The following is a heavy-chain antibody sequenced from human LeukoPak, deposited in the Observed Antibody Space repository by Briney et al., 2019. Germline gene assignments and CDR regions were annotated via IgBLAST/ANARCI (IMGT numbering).Heavy chain of an antibody. Sequence: GGSLRLSCAASGFTFSSYWMSWVRQAPGKGLEWVANIKQDGSEKYYVDSVKGRFTISRDNAKNSLYLQMNSLRAEDTAVYYCARVGPGNEVDYDILTGRYYYGMDVWGQGTTVTVSS. J-gene: IGHJ6*02. V-gene: IGHV3-7*01. CDR2: IKQDGSEK. CDR3: ARVGPGNEVDYDILTGRYYYGMDV. D-gene: IGHD3-9*01. CDR1: GFTFSSYW.